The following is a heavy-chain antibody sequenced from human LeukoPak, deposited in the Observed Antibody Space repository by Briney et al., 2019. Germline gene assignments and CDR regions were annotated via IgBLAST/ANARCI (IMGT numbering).Heavy chain of an antibody. CDR1: GFTFNNYA. J-gene: IGHJ4*02. D-gene: IGHD1-26*01. CDR3: AKVGGSYRLTGFDY. V-gene: IGHV3-23*01. CDR2: ISGSGGST. Sequence: GGSLRLSCAASGFTFNNYAMSWVRQAPGKGLEWVSAISGSGGSTYYADSVKGRFTISRDNSKNTLYLQVNSLRAEDTAVYYCAKVGGSYRLTGFDYWGQGTLVTVSS.